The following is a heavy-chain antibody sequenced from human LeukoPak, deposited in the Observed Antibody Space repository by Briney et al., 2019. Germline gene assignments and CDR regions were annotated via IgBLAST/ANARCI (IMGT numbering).Heavy chain of an antibody. CDR3: AAYDFWSGYLRDY. CDR2: ISSSSSYI. D-gene: IGHD3-3*01. J-gene: IGHJ4*02. Sequence: PGGSLRLSCAASGFTFSSYSMNWVRQAPGKGLEWVSSISSSSSYIYYADSVKGRFTISRDNAKNSLYLQMNSLRAEDTAVYYCAAYDFWSGYLRDYWGQGTLVTVSS. V-gene: IGHV3-21*01. CDR1: GFTFSSYS.